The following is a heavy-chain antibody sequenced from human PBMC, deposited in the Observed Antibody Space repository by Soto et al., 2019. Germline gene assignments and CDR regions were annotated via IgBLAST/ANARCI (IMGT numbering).Heavy chain of an antibody. CDR1: CGSFSGYY. V-gene: IGHV4-34*01. Sequence: SETLSLTCAVYCGSFSGYYWSWIRQPPGKGLEWIGEINHSGSTNYNPSLKSRVTISVDTSKNQFSLKLSSVTAADTAVYYCARGPFLNYCSSTSCYGLFDYWGQGTLVTVSS. CDR2: INHSGST. J-gene: IGHJ4*02. CDR3: ARGPFLNYCSSTSCYGLFDY. D-gene: IGHD2-2*01.